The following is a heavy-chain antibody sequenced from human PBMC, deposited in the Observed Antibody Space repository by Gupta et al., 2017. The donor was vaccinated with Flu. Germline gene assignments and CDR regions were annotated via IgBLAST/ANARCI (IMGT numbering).Heavy chain of an antibody. D-gene: IGHD2-2*01. J-gene: IGHJ3*02. CDR3: ARGYCSTTSCHDAVDI. V-gene: IGHV3-53*01. CDR1: GFAVSDNY. Sequence: EEQLEDSGGGFIQPGESLRLSCTGTGFAVSDNYMMWVRQAPGKDLEWVSLTYSGGTTYNADYVKGRFTISRDRSKNTLDLQVNSLRAEDTAVYYCARGYCSTTSCHDAVDIWGQGTVVTVSS. CDR2: TYSGGTT.